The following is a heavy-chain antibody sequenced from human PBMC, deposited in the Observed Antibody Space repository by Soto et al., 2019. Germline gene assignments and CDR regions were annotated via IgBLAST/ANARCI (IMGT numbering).Heavy chain of an antibody. V-gene: IGHV3-23*01. CDR3: AKDQWRITIFGVVIRPIRTSYYYGMDV. Sequence: PGGSLRLSCAASGFTFSSYAMSWVRQAPGKGLEWVSAISGSGGSTYYADSVKGRFTISRDNSKNTLYLQMNSLRAEDTAVYYCAKDQWRITIFGVVIRPIRTSYYYGMDVWGQGTTVTVSS. CDR1: GFTFSSYA. CDR2: ISGSGGST. D-gene: IGHD3-3*01. J-gene: IGHJ6*02.